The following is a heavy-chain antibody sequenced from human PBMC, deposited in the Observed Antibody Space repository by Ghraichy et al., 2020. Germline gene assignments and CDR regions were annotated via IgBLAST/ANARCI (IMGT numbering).Heavy chain of an antibody. J-gene: IGHJ5*02. CDR2: IYHSGST. D-gene: IGHD3-3*01. CDR1: GYSISSGYY. V-gene: IGHV4-38-2*02. CDR3: ARDRAEWLLFGWFDP. Sequence: SQTLSLTCTVSGYSISSGYYWGWIRQPPGKGLEWIGSIYHSGSTYYNPSLKSRVTISVDTSKNQFSLKLSSVTAADTAVYYCARDRAEWLLFGWFDPWGQGTLVTVSS.